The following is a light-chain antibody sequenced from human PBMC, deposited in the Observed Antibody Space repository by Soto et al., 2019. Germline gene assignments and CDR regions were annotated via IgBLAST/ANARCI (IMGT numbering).Light chain of an antibody. J-gene: IGKJ5*01. Sequence: IQLTQSPSSLSASVGDRVTITCRASQGISSYLNWYQQKPGKAPKLLIYAASSLQSGVPSRFRGSGSGTDFTFTISRLQPEDIATYYCQQYENLPTFGQGTRLEI. CDR1: QGISSY. CDR2: AAS. V-gene: IGKV1-33*01. CDR3: QQYENLPT.